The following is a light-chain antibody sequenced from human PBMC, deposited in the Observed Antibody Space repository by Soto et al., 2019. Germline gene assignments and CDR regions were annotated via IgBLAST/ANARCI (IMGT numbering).Light chain of an antibody. J-gene: IGKJ1*01. CDR2: DAS. CDR1: QSVSSY. CDR3: QQYNNYWT. V-gene: IGKV3D-15*01. Sequence: EIVMTQSPVTLSVSPGERATLSCRASQSVSSYLAWYQQKPGQAPRLLIYDASNRATGIPARFSGSGSATEFTLTISSLQPDDFATYYCQQYNNYWTFGQGTKVDIK.